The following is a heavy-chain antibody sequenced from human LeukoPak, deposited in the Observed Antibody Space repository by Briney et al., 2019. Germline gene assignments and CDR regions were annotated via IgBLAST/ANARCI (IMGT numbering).Heavy chain of an antibody. J-gene: IGHJ4*02. CDR3: ARDWGHCTNGVCYRFDY. Sequence: GGSLRLSCAASGFDFSSYGIHWVRQAPGKGLEWVAVIWYDGSTKYYADSVKGRFTIFRDDSKNTLYLQMNSLRAEDTAVYYCARDWGHCTNGVCYRFDYWGQGALVTVSS. CDR1: GFDFSSYG. D-gene: IGHD2-8*01. CDR2: IWYDGSTK. V-gene: IGHV3-33*01.